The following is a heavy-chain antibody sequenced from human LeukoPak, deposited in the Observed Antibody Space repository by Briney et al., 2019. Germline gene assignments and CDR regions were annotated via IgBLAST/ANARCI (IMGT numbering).Heavy chain of an antibody. CDR2: IDPNGST. V-gene: IGHV4-34*01. D-gene: IGHD4-17*01. J-gene: IGHJ4*02. Sequence: PSETLSLTCAVYGGAFSGYSWSWIRQPPGKGLEWAGEIDPNGSTNYNPSLKSRVTVSVDASKNQFSLNLNSVTAADTAIYYCARGGSYEYGDYDYWGQGTLVTVSS. CDR3: ARGGSYEYGDYDY. CDR1: GGAFSGYS.